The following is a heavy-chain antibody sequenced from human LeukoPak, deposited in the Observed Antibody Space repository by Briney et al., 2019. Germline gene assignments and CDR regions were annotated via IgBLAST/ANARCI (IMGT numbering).Heavy chain of an antibody. D-gene: IGHD3/OR15-3a*01. J-gene: IGHJ6*02. CDR3: ARATRTGRYYYYGMDV. V-gene: IGHV3-30*16. CDR2: ISYDGSNK. Sequence: PGGCLRPSSAPSGFTFRSYTMHGVRHAPGKGLGRVAVISYDGSNKYYAASVKGRFSISRDNSKNPLYLQMTSLRAEDTAVYYCARATRTGRYYYYGMDVWGQGATVTVSS. CDR1: GFTFRSYT.